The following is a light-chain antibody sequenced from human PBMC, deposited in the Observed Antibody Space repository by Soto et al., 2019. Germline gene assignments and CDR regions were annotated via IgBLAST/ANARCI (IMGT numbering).Light chain of an antibody. V-gene: IGLV2-14*01. CDR2: EVS. CDR1: NSDIGTYNF. Sequence: QSALTQAASVSGSPGQSITLSCTGSNSDIGTYNFVSWYQQHTDKAPRLILYEVSNRPSGISSRFSGSKSGNSASLTISGLQPEYEALYFCSSYACTPTLMFGGGTKLTVL. J-gene: IGLJ3*02. CDR3: SSYACTPTLM.